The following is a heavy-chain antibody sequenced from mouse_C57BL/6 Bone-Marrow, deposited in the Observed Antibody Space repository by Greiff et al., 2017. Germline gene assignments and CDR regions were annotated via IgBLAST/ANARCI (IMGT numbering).Heavy chain of an antibody. V-gene: IGHV6-3*01. Sequence: EVKVVESGGGLVQPGGSMKLSCVASGFTFSNYWMNWVRQSPEKGLEWVAQIRLKSDNYATNYAESVKGRFTISRDDSKSSVYLQMNNLRAEDTRIYYCTADYYGSRHWYFDVWGTGTTVTVSS. D-gene: IGHD1-1*01. J-gene: IGHJ1*03. CDR1: GFTFSNYW. CDR2: IRLKSDNYAT. CDR3: TADYYGSRHWYFDV.